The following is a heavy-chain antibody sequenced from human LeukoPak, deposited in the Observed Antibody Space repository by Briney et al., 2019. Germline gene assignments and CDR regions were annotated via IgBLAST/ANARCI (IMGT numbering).Heavy chain of an antibody. CDR3: ARLGQGLPPSYYFGMDV. D-gene: IGHD6-19*01. CDR2: IHSGDST. J-gene: IGHJ6*02. Sequence: GGSLRLSCAASGFTVSSNYMSWVRQAPGKGLEWVSVIHSGDSTYYADSVKGRFTISRDNSKNTLYLQMNTLRAEDTAVYYCARLGQGLPPSYYFGMDVWGQGTTVTV. V-gene: IGHV3-66*01. CDR1: GFTVSSNY.